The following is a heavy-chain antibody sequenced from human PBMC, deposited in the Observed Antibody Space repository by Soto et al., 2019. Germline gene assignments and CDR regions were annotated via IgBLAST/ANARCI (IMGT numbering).Heavy chain of an antibody. V-gene: IGHV3-74*01. J-gene: IGHJ4*02. D-gene: IGHD2-21*01. CDR2: INTDGTRT. CDR1: GFTFNSYW. CDR3: VRDLIPSGSSYLAY. Sequence: EVQLVESGGGLVQPGGSLRLSCEASGFTFNSYWMHWVGQAPGKGLVWVSRINTDGTRTSYADSVKGRFTISRDNAKNTLYLQMHSPRAEDTAVYYCVRDLIPSGSSYLAYWGQGNLVTVSS.